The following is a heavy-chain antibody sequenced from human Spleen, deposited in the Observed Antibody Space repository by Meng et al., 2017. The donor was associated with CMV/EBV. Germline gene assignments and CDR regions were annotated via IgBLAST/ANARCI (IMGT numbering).Heavy chain of an antibody. Sequence: YYRTWIRQPPGKGLEWIGEINHSGSTNYNPSLKSRVTISVDKSKSQFSLRLTSVTAADTATYFCARGRVPAPYTSSLTRGRYWYFDIWGRGTLVTVSS. CDR3: ARGRVPAPYTSSLTRGRYWYFDI. CDR2: INHSGST. CDR1: YY. J-gene: IGHJ2*01. D-gene: IGHD6-13*01. V-gene: IGHV4-34*01.